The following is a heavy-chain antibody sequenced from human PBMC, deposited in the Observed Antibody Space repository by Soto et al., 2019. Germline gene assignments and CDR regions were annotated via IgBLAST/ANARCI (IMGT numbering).Heavy chain of an antibody. CDR2: ISGSGGST. Sequence: GGSLRLSCAASGFTFSSYAMSWVRQAPGKGLEWVSAISGSGGSTYYADSVKGRFTISRDNSKNTLYLQMNSLRDEDTAVYYCARDSSGWYPEYFQHWGQGTLVTVSS. CDR1: GFTFSSYA. D-gene: IGHD6-19*01. V-gene: IGHV3-23*01. J-gene: IGHJ1*01. CDR3: ARDSSGWYPEYFQH.